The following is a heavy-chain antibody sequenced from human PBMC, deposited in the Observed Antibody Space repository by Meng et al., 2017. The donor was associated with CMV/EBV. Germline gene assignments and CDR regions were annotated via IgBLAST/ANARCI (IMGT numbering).Heavy chain of an antibody. CDR3: ARQGKMVRGPYGVDY. J-gene: IGHJ4*02. Sequence: SGYCFTRYCIDWLRPMPGQGLEWMGIIYPGDSDTRYSPSFHGQVTISADKSISTAYLQWSSLKASDTAMYYCARQGKMVRGPYGVDYWGQGTLVTVSS. V-gene: IGHV5-51*01. CDR1: GYCFTRYC. CDR2: IYPGDSDT. D-gene: IGHD3-10*01.